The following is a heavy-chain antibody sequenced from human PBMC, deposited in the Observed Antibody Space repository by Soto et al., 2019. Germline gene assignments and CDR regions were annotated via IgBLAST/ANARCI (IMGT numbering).Heavy chain of an antibody. Sequence: GGSLRLSCAASGFTFSNAWMSWVRQAPGKGLEWVGRIKSKTDGGTTDYAAPVKGRFTISRDDSKNTLYLQMNSLKTEDTAVYYCTSMVRGVIISVPDYWGQGTLVTVSS. CDR1: GFTFSNAW. CDR2: IKSKTDGGTT. CDR3: TSMVRGVIISVPDY. V-gene: IGHV3-15*01. D-gene: IGHD3-10*01. J-gene: IGHJ4*02.